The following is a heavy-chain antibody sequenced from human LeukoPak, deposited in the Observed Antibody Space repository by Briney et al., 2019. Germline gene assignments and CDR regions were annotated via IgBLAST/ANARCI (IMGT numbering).Heavy chain of an antibody. Sequence: GASVKVSCKASGGTFSSYAISWVRQAPGQGLEWMGGTIPIFGTANYAQKFQGRVTITADESTSTAYMELSSLRSEDTAVYYCASRVAARPVHYYYYGMDVWGQGTTVTVSS. V-gene: IGHV1-69*13. CDR2: TIPIFGTA. CDR3: ASRVAARPVHYYYYGMDV. J-gene: IGHJ6*02. CDR1: GGTFSSYA. D-gene: IGHD6-6*01.